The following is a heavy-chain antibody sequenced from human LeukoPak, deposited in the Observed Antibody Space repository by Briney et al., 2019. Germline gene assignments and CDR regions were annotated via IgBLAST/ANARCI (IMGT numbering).Heavy chain of an antibody. Sequence: SETLSLTCTVSGGSISSYYWSWIRQPAGKGLEWIGRIYTSGSTYYNPSLKSRVTISVDTSKNQFSLKLSSVTAADTAVYYCARLAAAAQDYYGMDVWGQGTTVTVSS. J-gene: IGHJ6*02. V-gene: IGHV4-4*07. CDR2: IYTSGST. CDR3: ARLAAAAQDYYGMDV. D-gene: IGHD6-13*01. CDR1: GGSISSYY.